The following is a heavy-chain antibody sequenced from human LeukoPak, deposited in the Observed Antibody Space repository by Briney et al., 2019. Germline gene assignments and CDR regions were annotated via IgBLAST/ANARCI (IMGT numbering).Heavy chain of an antibody. D-gene: IGHD1-7*01. CDR2: IYSSGST. CDR3: ARDLELRGD. J-gene: IGHJ4*02. Sequence: SETLSLTCTVSDGSISSGSYYWSWIRQPAGKGLEWIGRIYSSGSTNYNPSLKSRVTISVDTSKNQFSLKLSSVTAADTAVNYCARDLELRGDWGQGTLVTVSS. CDR1: DGSISSGSYY. V-gene: IGHV4-61*02.